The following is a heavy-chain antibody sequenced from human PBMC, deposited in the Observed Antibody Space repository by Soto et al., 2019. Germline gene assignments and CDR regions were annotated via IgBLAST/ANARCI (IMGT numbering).Heavy chain of an antibody. CDR3: ARGPTGIAVAGTLRKYYYMDV. J-gene: IGHJ6*03. CDR1: GGSFSGYY. V-gene: IGHV4-34*01. Sequence: SETLSLTCAVYGGSFSGYYWSWIRQPPGKGLEWIGEINHSGSTNYNPSLKSRVTISVDTSKNQFSLKLSSVTAADTAVYYCARGPTGIAVAGTLRKYYYMDVWGKGTTVTVSS. CDR2: INHSGST. D-gene: IGHD6-19*01.